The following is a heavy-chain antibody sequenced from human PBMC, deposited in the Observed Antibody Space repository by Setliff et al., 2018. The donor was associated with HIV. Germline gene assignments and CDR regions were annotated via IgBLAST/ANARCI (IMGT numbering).Heavy chain of an antibody. Sequence: GSLRLSCAVSGFTFRNSWMSWVRQAPGKGLEWVANIKQDGSEKYYVDSVKGRFAISRDNAKNSLFLQMSSLRVEDTAVYYCARGVTIFGVVIMGYYMDVWGKGTTVTVSS. CDR2: IKQDGSEK. J-gene: IGHJ6*03. CDR1: GFTFRNSW. D-gene: IGHD3-3*01. V-gene: IGHV3-7*03. CDR3: ARGVTIFGVVIMGYYMDV.